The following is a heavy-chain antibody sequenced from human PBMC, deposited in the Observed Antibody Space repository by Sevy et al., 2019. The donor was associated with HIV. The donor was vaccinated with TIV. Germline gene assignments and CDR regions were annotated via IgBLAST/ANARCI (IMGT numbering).Heavy chain of an antibody. V-gene: IGHV4-59*01. J-gene: IGHJ3*02. CDR1: GGSISSYY. CDR3: ARDPNDILNEHAFDI. Sequence: SETLSLTCTVSGGSISSYYWSWIRQPPGKGLEWIGYIYYSGSTNYNPSLKSRVTISVDTSKNQFSLKLSSVTAADTAVYYCARDPNDILNEHAFDIWGQGTVVTVSS. D-gene: IGHD3-9*01. CDR2: IYYSGST.